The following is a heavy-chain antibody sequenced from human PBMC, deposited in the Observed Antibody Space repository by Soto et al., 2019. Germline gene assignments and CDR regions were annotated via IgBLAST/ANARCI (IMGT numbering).Heavy chain of an antibody. J-gene: IGHJ6*02. CDR2: IRSKANSYAT. Sequence: GSLRLSCAASGFTFSGSAMHWVRQASGKGLEWVGRIRSKANSYATAYAASVKGRFTISRDDSKNTAYLQMNSLKTEDTAVYYCTSEYSRSSSYYYYGMDVWGQGTTVTVS. V-gene: IGHV3-73*01. D-gene: IGHD6-6*01. CDR3: TSEYSRSSSYYYYGMDV. CDR1: GFTFSGSA.